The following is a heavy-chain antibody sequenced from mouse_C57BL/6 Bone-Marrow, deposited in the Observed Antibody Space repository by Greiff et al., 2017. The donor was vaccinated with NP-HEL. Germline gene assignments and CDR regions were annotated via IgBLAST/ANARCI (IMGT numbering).Heavy chain of an antibody. Sequence: EVQLQQSGAELVKPGASVKLSCPASGFNIKDYYMHWVKRRTEQGLEWIGRIDPEDGETKYDPKFQGKATITADTSSNTAYLQLSSLTSEDTAVYYCARGLGKGLYAMDYWGQGTSVTVSS. V-gene: IGHV14-2*01. CDR1: GFNIKDYY. CDR3: ARGLGKGLYAMDY. CDR2: IDPEDGET. J-gene: IGHJ4*01. D-gene: IGHD3-3*01.